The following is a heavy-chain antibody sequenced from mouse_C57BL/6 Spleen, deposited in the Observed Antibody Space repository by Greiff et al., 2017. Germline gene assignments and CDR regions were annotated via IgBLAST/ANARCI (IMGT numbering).Heavy chain of an antibody. D-gene: IGHD2-3*01. V-gene: IGHV1-52*01. CDR2: IDPSASET. Sequence: QVQLQQPGAELVRPGSSVKLSCKASGYTFPSYWMHWVKQRPIQGLEWIGNIDPSASETHYTPKFKDKATLTVAKSSSTAYMQLSSLTSEDSAVNYCERSHDCYYDFVYWGQGTTLTVSS. J-gene: IGHJ2*01. CDR1: GYTFPSYW. CDR3: ERSHDCYYDFVY.